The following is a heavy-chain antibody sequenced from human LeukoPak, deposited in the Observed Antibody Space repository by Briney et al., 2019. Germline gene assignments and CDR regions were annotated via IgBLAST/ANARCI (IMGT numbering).Heavy chain of an antibody. Sequence: GESLKISCKGSGYSFTNYWIGWLRQMPGKGLEWMGIIYPGDSDTKYSPSFQGQVTISADKSINTAYLQWSSLKASDTAIFYCARLFSGGDSPYFDYWGQGTLVTVSS. J-gene: IGHJ4*02. CDR1: GYSFTNYW. D-gene: IGHD4-23*01. CDR2: IYPGDSDT. CDR3: ARLFSGGDSPYFDY. V-gene: IGHV5-51*01.